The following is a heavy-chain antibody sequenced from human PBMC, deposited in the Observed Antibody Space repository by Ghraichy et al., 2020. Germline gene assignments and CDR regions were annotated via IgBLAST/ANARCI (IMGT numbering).Heavy chain of an antibody. J-gene: IGHJ4*02. CDR1: GFTFSSYA. CDR3: AKVGIGTHPKMATISGPIDY. Sequence: GGSLRLSCAASGFTFSSYAMSWVRQAPGKGLEWVSAISGSGGSTYYADSVKGRFTISRDNSKNTLYLQMNSLRAEDTAVYYCAKVGIGTHPKMATISGPIDYWGQGTLVTVSS. V-gene: IGHV3-23*01. CDR2: ISGSGGST. D-gene: IGHD5-24*01.